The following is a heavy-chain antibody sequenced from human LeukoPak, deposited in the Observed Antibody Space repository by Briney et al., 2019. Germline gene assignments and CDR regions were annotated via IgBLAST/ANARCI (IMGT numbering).Heavy chain of an antibody. D-gene: IGHD5-18*01. Sequence: GSLRLSCAASGFTFSTYWIHWVRQAPGKGLVWVSRINVDGSSTSYADSVKGRFTISRDNAENTLYLQMNSLRAEDTAVYYCARGHTTMVTSHFDSWGQGTLVTVSS. J-gene: IGHJ4*02. CDR2: INVDGSST. V-gene: IGHV3-74*01. CDR3: ARGHTTMVTSHFDS. CDR1: GFTFSTYW.